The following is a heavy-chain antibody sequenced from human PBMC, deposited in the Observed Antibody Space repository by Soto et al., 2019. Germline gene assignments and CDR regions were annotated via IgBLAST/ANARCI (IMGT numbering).Heavy chain of an antibody. D-gene: IGHD4-17*01. J-gene: IGHJ6*02. V-gene: IGHV1-69*02. CDR1: GGTFSSYT. CDR2: IIPILGIA. Sequence: QVQLVQSGAEVKKPGSSVKVSCKASGGTFSSYTISWVRQAPGQGLEWMGRIIPILGIANYAQKFQGRVTLPADESTGTAYRELSSLRSEATAVYCCARQPTVTTQSRYYYYYGMDVWGQGTTVTVSS. CDR3: ARQPTVTTQSRYYYYYGMDV.